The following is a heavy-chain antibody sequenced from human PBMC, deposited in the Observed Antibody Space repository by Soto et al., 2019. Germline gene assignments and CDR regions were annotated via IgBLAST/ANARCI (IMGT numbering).Heavy chain of an antibody. CDR3: ARDTYYYDSSGYFDY. CDR2: IIPIFGTA. D-gene: IGHD3-22*01. CDR1: GGTLSSNA. V-gene: IGHV1-69*13. Sequence: ASVQVTCKDSGGTLSSNAISWVRQAHGQGLEWMGGIIPIFGTANYAQKFQGRVTITADESTSTAYMELSSLRSEDTAVYYCARDTYYYDSSGYFDYWGQGTLVTVS. J-gene: IGHJ4*02.